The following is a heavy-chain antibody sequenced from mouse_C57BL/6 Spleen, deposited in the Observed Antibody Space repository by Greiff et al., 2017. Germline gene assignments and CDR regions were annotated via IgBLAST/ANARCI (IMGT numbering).Heavy chain of an antibody. CDR1: GYTFTDYN. J-gene: IGHJ4*01. CDR2: INPNNGGT. V-gene: IGHV1-22*01. D-gene: IGHD1-1*01. CDR3: AREGDYYGSSSYYYAMDY. Sequence: EVQLQQSGPELVKPGASVKMSCKASGYTFTDYNMHWVKQSHGKSLEWIGYINPNNGGTSYNQKFKGKATLTVNKSSSTAYMELRSLTSEDSAVYYCAREGDYYGSSSYYYAMDYWGQGTSVTVSS.